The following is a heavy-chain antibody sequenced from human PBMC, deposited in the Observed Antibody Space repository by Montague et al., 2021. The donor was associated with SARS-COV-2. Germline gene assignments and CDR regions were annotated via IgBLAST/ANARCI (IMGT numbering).Heavy chain of an antibody. D-gene: IGHD3-10*01. CDR3: ARLRDGVVPSPILGVGPYYSYYYMDV. J-gene: IGHJ6*03. CDR1: GTSFSGYY. V-gene: IGHV4-34*01. Sequence: SETLSLTCAVHGTSFSGYYWNWIRQPPGKGLEWIGEINHGGSTKYSPPLKSRLTISADTPKNQFSLKLTSVAAADTAVYYCARLRDGVVPSPILGVGPYYSYYYMDVWGRGTTVTVSS. CDR2: INHGGST.